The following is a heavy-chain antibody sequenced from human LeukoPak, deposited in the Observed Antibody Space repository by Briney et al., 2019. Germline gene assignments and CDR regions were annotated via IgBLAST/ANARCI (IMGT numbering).Heavy chain of an antibody. Sequence: GGSLRLSCAASGFTFSSYAMSWVRQAPGKGLEWVSAISGSGGSTYYADSVKGRFTISRDNSKNTLYLQMNSLRAEDTAVYYCARDLDYYDSSGYYYYYYYYMDVWGKGTTVTVSS. CDR1: GFTFSSYA. J-gene: IGHJ6*03. CDR3: ARDLDYYDSSGYYYYYYYYMDV. V-gene: IGHV3-23*01. CDR2: ISGSGGST. D-gene: IGHD3-22*01.